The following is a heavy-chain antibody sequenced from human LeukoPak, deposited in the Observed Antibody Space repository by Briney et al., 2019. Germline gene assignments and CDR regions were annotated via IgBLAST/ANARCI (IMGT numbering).Heavy chain of an antibody. V-gene: IGHV3-23*01. CDR1: GFTFSSYA. J-gene: IGHJ4*02. Sequence: GGSLRLSCAAPGFTFSSYAMSWVRQAPGKGLEWVSAISGRGGSTYYAGSVKGRFTIHRANSKNPLYLQMNSLKGRDTAVYYCAKDQSYDFWSGYYPPGGYFDYWGQGTLVTVSS. CDR3: AKDQSYDFWSGYYPPGGYFDY. D-gene: IGHD3-3*01. CDR2: ISGRGGST.